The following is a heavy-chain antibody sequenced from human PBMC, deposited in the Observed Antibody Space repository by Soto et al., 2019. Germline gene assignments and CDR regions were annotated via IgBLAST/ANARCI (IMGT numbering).Heavy chain of an antibody. V-gene: IGHV3-11*01. CDR1: GFTSWDYD. CDR3: VREGSSCTSRNTGCAFDI. CDR2: ISGSGNTR. D-gene: IGHD2-2*02. J-gene: IGHJ3*02. Sequence: GGSLRLSCAASGFTSWDYDMSWIRQAPGKGLEWVSYISGSGNTRYYGDYVKGRFTISRDNAENPVFLQMISLRAEDTAVQFCVREGSSCTSRNTGCAFDIWGQGTMVTVSS.